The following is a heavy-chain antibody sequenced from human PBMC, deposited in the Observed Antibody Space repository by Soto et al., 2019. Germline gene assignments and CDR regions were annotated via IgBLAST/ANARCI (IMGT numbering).Heavy chain of an antibody. J-gene: IGHJ6*02. V-gene: IGHV3-53*01. Sequence: GGSLRLSCAASGFTGSSNCMSWVRQAPGKGLEWVSVIYSGGSTYYADYVKGRFTISRGNSKKKLYLQMNSLRADDTGVYYCSRDQGDSDFRGQGTTVTVSS. CDR1: GFTGSSNC. CDR2: IYSGGST. CDR3: SRDQGDSDF.